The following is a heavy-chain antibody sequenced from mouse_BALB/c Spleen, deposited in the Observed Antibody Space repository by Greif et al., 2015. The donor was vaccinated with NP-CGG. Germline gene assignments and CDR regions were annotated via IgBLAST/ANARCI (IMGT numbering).Heavy chain of an antibody. CDR2: IRNKANGYTT. V-gene: IGHV7-3*02. CDR3: ARDPVRNYAMDY. CDR1: GFTFTDYY. J-gene: IGHJ4*01. Sequence: DVQLVESGGGLVQPGGSLRLSCATSGFTFTDYYMSWVRQPPGKALEWLGFIRNKANGYTTEYSASVKGRFTISRDNSQSILYLQMNTLRAEDSATYYCARDPVRNYAMDYWGQGTSVTASS. D-gene: IGHD1-1*01.